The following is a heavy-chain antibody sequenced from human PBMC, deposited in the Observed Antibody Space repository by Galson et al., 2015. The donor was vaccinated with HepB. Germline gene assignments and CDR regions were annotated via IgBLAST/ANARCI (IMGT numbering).Heavy chain of an antibody. CDR1: GFTFSNYW. V-gene: IGHV3-7*03. Sequence: SLRLSCAASGFTFSNYWMSWVRQAPGKGLEWVANIKPDGSERSLVDSLKGRFTISRDNARNSLYLQMNSVRAEDTAVYYCTTLAARRYFDYWGQGTLVTVSS. J-gene: IGHJ4*02. CDR2: IKPDGSER. D-gene: IGHD6-6*01. CDR3: TTLAARRYFDY.